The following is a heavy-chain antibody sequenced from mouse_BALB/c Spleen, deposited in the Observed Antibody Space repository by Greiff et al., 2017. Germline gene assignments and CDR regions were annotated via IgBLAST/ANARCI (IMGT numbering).Heavy chain of an antibody. V-gene: IGHV14-4*02. D-gene: IGHD3-2*01. J-gene: IGHJ2*01. CDR3: NAPQTVDY. CDR2: IDPENGDT. CDR1: GFNIKDYY. Sequence: EVQLQQSGAELVRSGASVKLSCTASGFNIKDYYMHWVKQRPEQGLEWIGWIDPENGDTEYAPKFQGKATMTADTSSNTAYLQLSSLTSEDTAVYYCNAPQTVDYWGQGTTLTVSS.